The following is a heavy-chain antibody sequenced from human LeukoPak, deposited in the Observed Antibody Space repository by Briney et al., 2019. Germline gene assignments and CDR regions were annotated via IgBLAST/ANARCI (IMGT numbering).Heavy chain of an antibody. CDR3: AKDPYSSGWYWGDC. D-gene: IGHD6-19*01. J-gene: IGHJ4*02. V-gene: IGHV3-23*01. CDR1: GFTFSSYA. CDR2: ISGSGGST. Sequence: GGSLRLSCAASGFTFSSYAMSWVRQAPGKGLEWVSAISGSGGSTYYADSVKGRFTISRDNSKNTLYLQMNSLRAEDTAVYYCAKDPYSSGWYWGDCWGQGTLVTVSS.